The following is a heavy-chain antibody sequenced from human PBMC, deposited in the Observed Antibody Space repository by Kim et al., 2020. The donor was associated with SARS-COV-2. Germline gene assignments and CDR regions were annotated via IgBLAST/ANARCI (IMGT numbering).Heavy chain of an antibody. CDR1: GYSFSNYW. D-gene: IGHD2-2*03. CDR2: VYPDDSEI. J-gene: IGHJ6*03. Sequence: GESLKISCKTSGYSFSNYWIGWVRQVPGKGLELMGFVYPDDSEIRYSPSFQGRISISADESITTAYLQWDSLKASDTATYYCARHGGYCSSSSCYFYFYYMDVWGKGPPVIVSS. CDR3: ARHGGYCSSSSCYFYFYYMDV. V-gene: IGHV5-51*01.